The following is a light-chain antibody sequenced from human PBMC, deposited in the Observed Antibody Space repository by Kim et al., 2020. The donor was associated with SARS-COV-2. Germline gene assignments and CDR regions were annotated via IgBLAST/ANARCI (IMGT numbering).Light chain of an antibody. CDR3: QHYNNWPLT. J-gene: IGKJ4*01. CDR2: GAS. CDR1: QSVSSN. Sequence: VSTGERATLFCRASQSVSSNLAWYQQKPGQAPRLLVYGASTRATGIPARFSGSGSGPEFTLTISSLQSEDFAVYYCQHYNNWPLTFGGGTKVDIK. V-gene: IGKV3-15*01.